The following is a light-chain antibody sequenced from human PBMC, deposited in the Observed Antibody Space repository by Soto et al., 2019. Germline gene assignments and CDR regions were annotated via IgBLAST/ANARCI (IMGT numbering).Light chain of an antibody. CDR1: NIGSKS. J-gene: IGLJ2*01. CDR2: YDS. Sequence: SYELTQPPSVSVAPGKTATITCGGNNIGSKSVHWYQQKPGQAPVLVISYDSDRPSGITERFSGSNSGNTATLTISRVEAGDEANYYCQVWDSGSDHRVFGGGTKLTVL. V-gene: IGLV3-21*04. CDR3: QVWDSGSDHRV.